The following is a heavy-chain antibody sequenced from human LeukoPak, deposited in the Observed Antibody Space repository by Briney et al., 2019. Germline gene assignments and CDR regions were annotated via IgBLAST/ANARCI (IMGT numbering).Heavy chain of an antibody. Sequence: GGSLRPSCAASGFTFNSYAMSWVRQAPGKGLEWVSAISGSGGDTYYADSVKGRFTISRDNSKNTLYMQVNSLRAEDTAIYYCAKVVAGTYYFDYWGQGTLVTVSS. V-gene: IGHV3-23*01. CDR2: ISGSGGDT. J-gene: IGHJ4*02. CDR3: AKVVAGTYYFDY. CDR1: GFTFNSYA. D-gene: IGHD6-19*01.